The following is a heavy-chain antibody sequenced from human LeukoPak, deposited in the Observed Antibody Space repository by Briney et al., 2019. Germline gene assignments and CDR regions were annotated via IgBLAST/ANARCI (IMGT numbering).Heavy chain of an antibody. CDR2: IYYSGST. D-gene: IGHD3-22*01. J-gene: IGHJ4*02. CDR3: ARGWGSGYYYRGAPYFDY. V-gene: IGHV4-59*01. Sequence: SETLSLICNVPGDSINNYYWSWVRQPPGKGLEWIGYIYYSGSTNYNPSLKSRVTISVDTSKNQFSLKLSSVTAADTAVYYCARGWGSGYYYRGAPYFDYWGQGTLVTVSS. CDR1: GDSINNYY.